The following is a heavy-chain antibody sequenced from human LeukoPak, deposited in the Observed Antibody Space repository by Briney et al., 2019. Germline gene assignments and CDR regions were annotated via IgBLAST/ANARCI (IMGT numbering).Heavy chain of an antibody. V-gene: IGHV3-23*01. Sequence: GGSLRLSCAASGFIFSSYATSWVRQAPGKGLEWVSVIGGNGTSTDYADSVKGRFTISRDNSKNMLYLQMNSLRVEDTAIYYCAKVSVVAGRNAFDIWGQGTMVTVSS. CDR1: GFIFSSYA. J-gene: IGHJ3*02. CDR2: IGGNGTST. CDR3: AKVSVVAGRNAFDI. D-gene: IGHD3-22*01.